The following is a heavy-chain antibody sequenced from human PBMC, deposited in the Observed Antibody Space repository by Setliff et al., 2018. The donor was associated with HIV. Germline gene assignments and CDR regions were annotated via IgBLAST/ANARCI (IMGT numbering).Heavy chain of an antibody. Sequence: GASVKVSCKASGGTFSSYAISWVRQAPGQGLEWMGGIIPIFGTANYAQKFQGRVTITAEESTSTAYMELSSLRSEDTAVYYCARPAVSGSGFDYWGQGTLVTVSS. D-gene: IGHD5-12*01. CDR2: IIPIFGTA. CDR1: GGTFSSYA. J-gene: IGHJ4*02. CDR3: ARPAVSGSGFDY. V-gene: IGHV1-69*13.